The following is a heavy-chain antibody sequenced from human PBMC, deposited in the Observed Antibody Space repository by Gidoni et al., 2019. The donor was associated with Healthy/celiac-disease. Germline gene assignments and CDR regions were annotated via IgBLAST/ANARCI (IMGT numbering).Heavy chain of an antibody. D-gene: IGHD6-19*01. CDR3: ARDHGSSGWYLNFDY. Sequence: QVQLVESGGGVVQPGRSLRLSCAASGFTFSSYAMHWVRQAPGKGLEWVAVISYDGSNKYYADSVKGRFTISRDNSKNTLYLQMNSLRAEDTAVYYCARDHGSSGWYLNFDYWGQGTLVTVSS. CDR1: GFTFSSYA. CDR2: ISYDGSNK. V-gene: IGHV3-30*04. J-gene: IGHJ4*02.